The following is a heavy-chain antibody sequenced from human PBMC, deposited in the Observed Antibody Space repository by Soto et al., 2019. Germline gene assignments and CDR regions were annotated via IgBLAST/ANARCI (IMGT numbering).Heavy chain of an antibody. CDR3: AKAGEGDYSNDGGKTGAFDI. V-gene: IGHV6-1*01. D-gene: IGHD4-4*01. Sequence: SQTLSLTCAISGDRVSSNRAAWNWIRQSPSRGLEWLGRTYYRSRWYNDYAVSVKSRITINPDTSKNQFSLQRNSVTPEDTAMYYSAKAGEGDYSNDGGKTGAFDIWGQGTMVTVSS. CDR1: GDRVSSNRAA. CDR2: TYYRSRWYN. J-gene: IGHJ3*02.